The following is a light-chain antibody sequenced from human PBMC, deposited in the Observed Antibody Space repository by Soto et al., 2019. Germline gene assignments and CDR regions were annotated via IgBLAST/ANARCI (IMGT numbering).Light chain of an antibody. CDR1: QGIRSY. CDR3: QQLGGYPIT. J-gene: IGKJ5*01. V-gene: IGKV1-9*01. Sequence: IQLTQSPSSLSASVGDRVTITCRASQGIRSYLAWYQQEPGKAPKLLIYAASTLQSGVLSRFSGSGSGTDFTLTISSLQPEDFATYYCQQLGGYPITFGQGTRLEIK. CDR2: AAS.